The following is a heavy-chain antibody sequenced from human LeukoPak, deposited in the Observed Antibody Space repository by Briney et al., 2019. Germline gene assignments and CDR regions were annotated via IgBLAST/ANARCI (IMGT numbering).Heavy chain of an antibody. CDR1: GYTFTSYA. Sequence: GASVKVSCKASGYTFTSYAMNWVRQAPGQGLEWMGWINTNTGNPTYAQGFTGRFVFSLDTSVSTAYLQISSLRAEDTAVYYCARSGDFRDYGDDDYWGQGTLVTVSS. V-gene: IGHV7-4-1*02. J-gene: IGHJ4*02. CDR3: ARSGDFRDYGDDDY. CDR2: INTNTGNP. D-gene: IGHD3-16*01.